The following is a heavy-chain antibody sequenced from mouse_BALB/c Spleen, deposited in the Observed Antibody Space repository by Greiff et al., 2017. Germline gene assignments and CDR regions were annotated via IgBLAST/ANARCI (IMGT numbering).Heavy chain of an antibody. D-gene: IGHD2-14*01. CDR3: TRRGYDRDPAWFAY. V-gene: IGHV3-2*02. Sequence: EVQLQQSGPGLVKPSQSLSLTCTATGYSITSDYVWYWIRQLPGNKLEWTGYISYSGSTNYNPSLKSRISITRDTSKNQFFLQLNSVTTEDTATYYCTRRGYDRDPAWFAYWGQGTLVTVSA. CDR2: ISYSGST. J-gene: IGHJ3*01. CDR1: GYSITSDYV.